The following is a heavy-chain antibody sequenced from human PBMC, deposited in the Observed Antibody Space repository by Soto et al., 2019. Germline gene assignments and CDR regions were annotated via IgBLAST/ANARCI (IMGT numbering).Heavy chain of an antibody. CDR2: IIPIFGTA. D-gene: IGHD3-22*01. CDR1: GGTFSSYA. V-gene: IGHV1-69*13. Sequence: GASVKVSCKASGGTFSSYAISWVRQAPGQGLEWMGGIIPIFGTANYAQKFQGRVTITADESTSTAYMELSSLRSEDTAVYYCARARGYYDSSGYYPWGQGTLVTVSS. CDR3: ARARGYYDSSGYYP. J-gene: IGHJ5*02.